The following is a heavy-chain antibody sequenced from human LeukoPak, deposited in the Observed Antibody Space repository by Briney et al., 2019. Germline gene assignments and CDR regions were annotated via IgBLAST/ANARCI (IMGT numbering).Heavy chain of an antibody. CDR3: ARGSDSSSWFRMYYFDY. CDR1: GGSISSGDYY. J-gene: IGHJ4*02. D-gene: IGHD6-13*01. CDR2: IYYSGST. Sequence: SETLSLTCTVSGGSISSGDYYWSWIRQPPGKGLEWIGYIYYSGSTYYNPSLKSRVTISVDTSKIQFSLKLSSVTAADTAVYYCARGSDSSSWFRMYYFDYWGQGTLVTVSS. V-gene: IGHV4-30-4*08.